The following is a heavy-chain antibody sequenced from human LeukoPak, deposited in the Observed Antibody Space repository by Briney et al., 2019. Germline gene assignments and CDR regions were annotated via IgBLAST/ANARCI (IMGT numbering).Heavy chain of an antibody. CDR3: ARVEMPIIAVFDY. D-gene: IGHD5-24*01. Sequence: GGSLRLSCAASGFSFSSFALHWVRQAPGKGLEWVSATSPAGNEIYYADSVKGRFTIPRENSNNTLYLQMNSLTPEDTAVYYCARVEMPIIAVFDYWGQGTLVTVSS. CDR2: TSPAGNEI. CDR1: GFSFSSFA. V-gene: IGHV3-30*01. J-gene: IGHJ4*02.